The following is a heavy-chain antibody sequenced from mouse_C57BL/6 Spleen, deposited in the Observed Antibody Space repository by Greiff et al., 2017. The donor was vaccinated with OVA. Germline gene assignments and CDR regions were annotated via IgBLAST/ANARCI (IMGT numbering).Heavy chain of an antibody. CDR1: GFTFSSYA. CDR2: ISDGGSYT. V-gene: IGHV5-4*01. J-gene: IGHJ4*01. CDR3: ARDYYGSSLYYYAMDY. D-gene: IGHD1-1*01. Sequence: EVQRVESGGGLVKPGGSLKLSCAASGFTFSSYAMSWVRQTPEKRLEWVATISDGGSYTYYPDNVKGRFTISRDNAKNNLYLQMSHLKSEDTAMYYCARDYYGSSLYYYAMDYWGQGTSVTVSS.